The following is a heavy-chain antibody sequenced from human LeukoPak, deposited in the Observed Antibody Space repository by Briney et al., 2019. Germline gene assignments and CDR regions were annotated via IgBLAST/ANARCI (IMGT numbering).Heavy chain of an antibody. Sequence: PGGSLRLSCVASGFTFSSYGMSWVRQAPGKGLEWVAVIWYDGRNKYYADSVKGRFTISRDNSKNTLYLQMNSLRAEDTAVYFCVRDRTTVTTFYFHHWGQGTLVTVSS. V-gene: IGHV3-33*07. CDR1: GFTFSSYG. CDR3: VRDRTTVTTFYFHH. CDR2: IWYDGRNK. J-gene: IGHJ1*01. D-gene: IGHD4-17*01.